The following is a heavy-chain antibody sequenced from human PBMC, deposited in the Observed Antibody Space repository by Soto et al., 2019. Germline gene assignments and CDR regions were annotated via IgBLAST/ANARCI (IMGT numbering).Heavy chain of an antibody. J-gene: IGHJ6*02. CDR3: ARSEYYYDSSGYYYGRDV. Sequence: SETLSLTCTVSGGSISSGGYYWSWIRQHPGKGLEWIGYIYYSGSTYYNPSLKSRVTISVDTSKNQFSLKLSSVTAADTAVYYCARSEYYYDSSGYYYGRDVWGQGTTVTVSS. CDR1: GGSISSGGYY. CDR2: IYYSGST. D-gene: IGHD3-22*01. V-gene: IGHV4-31*03.